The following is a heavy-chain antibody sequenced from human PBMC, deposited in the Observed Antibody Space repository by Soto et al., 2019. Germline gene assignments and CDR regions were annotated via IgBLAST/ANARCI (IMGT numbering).Heavy chain of an antibody. D-gene: IGHD2-21*01. J-gene: IGHJ6*02. CDR3: ASAYCGGARSYYYGMDV. Sequence: ASVKVSCKASGYTFTGYYMHWVRQAPGQGLEWMGWINAGNGNTKYSQKFQGRVTITRDTSASTAYMELSSLRSEDTAVYYCASAYCGGARSYYYGMDVWGQGTTVTVSS. V-gene: IGHV1-3*01. CDR1: GYTFTGYY. CDR2: INAGNGNT.